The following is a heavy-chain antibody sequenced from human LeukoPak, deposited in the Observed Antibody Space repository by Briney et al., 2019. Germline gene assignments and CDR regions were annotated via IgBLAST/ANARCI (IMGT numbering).Heavy chain of an antibody. CDR2: IFTSGST. J-gene: IGHJ6*03. V-gene: IGHV4-4*07. CDR3: ARDRTPYYYGSGSYLYYYMDV. Sequence: PSETLSLTCTVSRGSISSFYWSWIRQPAGKGLEWIGRIFTSGSTNYTPSLKNRVTMSVDTSKNQFSLKLSSVTAADTAVYYCARDRTPYYYGSGSYLYYYMDVWGKGTTVTISS. D-gene: IGHD3-10*01. CDR1: RGSISSFY.